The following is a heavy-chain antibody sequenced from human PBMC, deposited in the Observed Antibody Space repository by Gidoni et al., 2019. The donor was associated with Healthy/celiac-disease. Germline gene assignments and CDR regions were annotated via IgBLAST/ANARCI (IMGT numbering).Heavy chain of an antibody. V-gene: IGHV4-34*01. Sequence: QVQLQQWGAGLLKLSETLSLTCAVYGGSFSGYYWSWIRQPPGKGLEWIGEINHSGSTNYNPSLKSRVTISVDTSKNQFSLKLSSVTAADTAVYYCARGKWGTGVGYFDYWGQGTLVTVSS. D-gene: IGHD7-27*01. CDR3: ARGKWGTGVGYFDY. J-gene: IGHJ4*02. CDR1: GGSFSGYY. CDR2: INHSGST.